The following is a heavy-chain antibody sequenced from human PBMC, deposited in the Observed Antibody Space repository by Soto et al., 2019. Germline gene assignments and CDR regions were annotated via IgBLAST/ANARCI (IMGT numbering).Heavy chain of an antibody. CDR1: GFTFSNAW. CDR3: TTGLRFFHWLPNSSVY. CDR2: IKSKTDGGTT. D-gene: IGHD3-9*01. V-gene: IGHV3-15*01. J-gene: IGHJ4*02. Sequence: GGSLRLSCAASGFTFSNAWMSWVRQAPGKGLEWVGRIKSKTDGGTTDYAAPVKGRFTISRDDSKNTLYLQMNSLKTEDTAVYYCTTGLRFFHWLPNSSVYCGQGTLVPVSS.